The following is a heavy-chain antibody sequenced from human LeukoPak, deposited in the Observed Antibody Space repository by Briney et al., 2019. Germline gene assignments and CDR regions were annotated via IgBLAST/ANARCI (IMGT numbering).Heavy chain of an antibody. CDR3: AKVKDLVIVSSSMDV. Sequence: PGGSLRLSCAASGFTFANYAMTWVRQAPGKGLEWVSTIRSRGGSTYYAGSVKGRFTISRDDSKNTLFLQLNSLRAEDTATYYCAKVKDLVIVSSSMDVWGQGTTVTVSS. V-gene: IGHV3-23*01. CDR1: GFTFANYA. CDR2: IRSRGGST. D-gene: IGHD5/OR15-5a*01. J-gene: IGHJ6*02.